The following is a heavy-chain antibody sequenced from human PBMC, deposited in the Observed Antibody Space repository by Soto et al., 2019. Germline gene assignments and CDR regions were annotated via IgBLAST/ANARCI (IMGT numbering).Heavy chain of an antibody. J-gene: IGHJ3*02. CDR1: GYTFTSYD. D-gene: IGHD3-9*01. CDR2: MDPNRDNK. Sequence: QVQLVQSGAAVKKPGASVKVSCKASGYTFTSYDINWLRQATGQGLEWMGWMDPNRDNKGYAQKFQDRVSMTRHTSISAAYMELSSLRSDDTAVYYCARGGETGDAFDIWGQGTVVTVSS. V-gene: IGHV1-8*01. CDR3: ARGGETGDAFDI.